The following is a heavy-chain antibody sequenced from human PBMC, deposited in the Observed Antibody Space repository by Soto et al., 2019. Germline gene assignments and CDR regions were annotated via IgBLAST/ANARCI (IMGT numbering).Heavy chain of an antibody. CDR3: AREGGSIGGWFGRKFDS. Sequence: WGSLRLSCAASGFTFITHAMIFFGHSPVKCLEWVSSISSGGTTTFYAASVEGRFTISRDKSKNTLYLQMNSLRADDTAVYYCAREGGSIGGWFGRKFDSWGQGTQVTVSS. V-gene: IGHV3-23*01. D-gene: IGHD6-19*01. J-gene: IGHJ4*02. CDR2: ISSGGTTT. CDR1: GFTFITHA.